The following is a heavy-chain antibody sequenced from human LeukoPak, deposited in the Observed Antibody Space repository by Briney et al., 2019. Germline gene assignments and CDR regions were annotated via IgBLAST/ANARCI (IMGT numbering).Heavy chain of an antibody. Sequence: GASVKVSCKASGYTFTGYYMHWVRQAPGQGLEWMGRINPNSGGTNYAQKFQGRVTMTRDTSISTAYMELSRLRSDDTAVYYCARPLTKGVEAYDYWGQGTLVTVSS. D-gene: IGHD1-26*01. CDR1: GYTFTGYY. V-gene: IGHV1-2*06. CDR2: INPNSGGT. CDR3: ARPLTKGVEAYDY. J-gene: IGHJ4*02.